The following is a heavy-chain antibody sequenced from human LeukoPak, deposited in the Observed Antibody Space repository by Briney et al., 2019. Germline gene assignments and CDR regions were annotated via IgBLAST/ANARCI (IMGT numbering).Heavy chain of an antibody. V-gene: IGHV1-18*01. CDR3: ARVVVVPAAMTNPFDY. CDR1: GYTFTSYG. CDR2: ISAYNGNT. Sequence: ASVKVSCKASGYTFTSYGISWVRQAPGQGLEWMGWISAYNGNTNYAQKLQGRVTMTTDASTSTAYMELRSLRSDDTAVYYCARVVVVPAAMTNPFDYWGQGTLVTVSS. D-gene: IGHD2-2*01. J-gene: IGHJ4*02.